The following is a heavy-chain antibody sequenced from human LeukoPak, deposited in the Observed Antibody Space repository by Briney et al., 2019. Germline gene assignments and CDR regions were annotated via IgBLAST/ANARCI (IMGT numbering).Heavy chain of an antibody. D-gene: IGHD3-10*01. CDR2: ISGSGGST. J-gene: IGHJ6*02. CDR1: GFTFSSYA. V-gene: IGHV3-23*01. CDR3: VKGRPGAPQYYYYGMDV. Sequence: PGGSLRLSCAASGFTFSSYAMSWVRQAPGKGLEWVSAISGSGGSTYYADSVKGRFTISRDNSKNTLYLQMNSLRAEDTAVYYCVKGRPGAPQYYYYGMDVWGQGTTVTVSS.